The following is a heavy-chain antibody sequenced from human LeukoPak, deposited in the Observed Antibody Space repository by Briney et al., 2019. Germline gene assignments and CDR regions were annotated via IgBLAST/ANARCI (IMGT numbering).Heavy chain of an antibody. D-gene: IGHD2/OR15-2a*01. J-gene: IGHJ4*02. CDR1: GFTFSSYW. CDR2: IDNYGSTT. V-gene: IGHV3-74*01. CDR3: ARDLSGPFDY. Sequence: GGSLRLSCAASGFTFSSYWMHWVRQAPGKGLVWVSHIDNYGSTTNYADSVKGRFTISRDNAKNTLYLQMNSLRAEDTAVYYCARDLSGPFDYWGQGTLVAVSS.